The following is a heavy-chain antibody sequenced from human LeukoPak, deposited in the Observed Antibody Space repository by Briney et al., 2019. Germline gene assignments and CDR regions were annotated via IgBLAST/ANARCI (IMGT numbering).Heavy chain of an antibody. D-gene: IGHD3-3*01. CDR1: GFTFSNAW. J-gene: IGHJ3*02. CDR3: TTGGPITIFGIDAFDI. Sequence: NPGGSLRLSCAASGFTFSNAWMSWVRQAPGKGLEGVGRIKSKTDGGTTDYAAPVKGRFTISRDDSKNTLYLQMNSLKTEDTAVYYCTTGGPITIFGIDAFDIWGQGTMVTVSS. CDR2: IKSKTDGGTT. V-gene: IGHV3-15*01.